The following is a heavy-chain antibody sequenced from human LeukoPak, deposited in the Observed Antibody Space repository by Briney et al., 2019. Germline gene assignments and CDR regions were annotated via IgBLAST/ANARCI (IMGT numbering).Heavy chain of an antibody. CDR2: ISSSSSYI. CDR1: GFTFSSYS. CDR3: ARGGVEIAAAGSFYY. Sequence: GGSLRLSCAASGFTFSSYSMNWVRQAPGKGLEWVSSISSSSSYIYYADSVKGRFTISRDNAKNSLYLQMNSLRAEDAAVYYCARGGVEIAAAGSFYYWGQGTLVTVSS. D-gene: IGHD6-13*01. V-gene: IGHV3-21*01. J-gene: IGHJ4*02.